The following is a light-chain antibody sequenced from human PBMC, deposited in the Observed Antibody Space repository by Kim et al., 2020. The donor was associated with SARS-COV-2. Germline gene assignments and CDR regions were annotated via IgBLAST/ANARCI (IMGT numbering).Light chain of an antibody. CDR3: QQYNDWPHCT. Sequence: EVVMTQFPATLSVSPGERVTLSCRASESVSGSLAWYQQKTGQVPRLLIYGASSRATDTPARFSGSGSGTEFALTISTLQSEDFATYYCQQYNDWPHCTFGQGTKLEI. CDR2: GAS. V-gene: IGKV3-15*01. CDR1: ESVSGS. J-gene: IGKJ2*02.